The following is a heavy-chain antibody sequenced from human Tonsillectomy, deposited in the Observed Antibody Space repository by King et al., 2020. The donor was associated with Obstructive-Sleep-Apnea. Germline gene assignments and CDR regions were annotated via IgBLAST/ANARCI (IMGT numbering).Heavy chain of an antibody. Sequence: QLQESGPGLVKPSETLSLTCTVSGGSISGYYWSWIRQPPGKGLEWIGYIYYSGSTSYNPSLKSRITISVDTSKNQFSLKLSSVTAADTAVYYCARQSEILTAYFHWGQGALVTVSS. CDR3: ARQSEILTAYFH. J-gene: IGHJ4*02. CDR2: IYYSGST. D-gene: IGHD3-9*01. V-gene: IGHV4-59*08. CDR1: GGSISGYY.